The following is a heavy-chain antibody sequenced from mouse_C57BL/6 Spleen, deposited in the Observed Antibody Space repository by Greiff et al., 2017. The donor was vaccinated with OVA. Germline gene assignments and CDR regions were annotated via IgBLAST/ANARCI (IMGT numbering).Heavy chain of an antibody. D-gene: IGHD2-4*01. CDR1: GVDFSRYW. V-gene: IGHV4-1*01. J-gene: IGHJ1*03. CDR3: ARQGDYDGGFDV. Sequence: AAGGVDFSRYWMSWVRRAPGKGLEWIGEINPDSSTINYAPSLKDKFIISRDNAKNTLYLQMSKVRSEDTALYYCARQGDYDGGFDVWGTGTTVTVSS. CDR2: INPDSSTI.